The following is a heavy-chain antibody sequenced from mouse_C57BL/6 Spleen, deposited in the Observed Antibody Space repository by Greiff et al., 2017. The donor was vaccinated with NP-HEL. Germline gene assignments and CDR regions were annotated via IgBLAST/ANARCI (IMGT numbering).Heavy chain of an antibody. V-gene: IGHV1-80*01. CDR2: IYPGDGDT. CDR3: ARGGGFSYYFDY. Sequence: VKLMESGAELVKPGASVKISCKASGYAFSSYWMNWVKQRPGKGLEWIGQIYPGDGDTNYNGKFKGKATLTADKSSSTAYMQLSSLTSEDSAVYFCARGGGFSYYFDYWGQGTTLTVSS. CDR1: GYAFSSYW. J-gene: IGHJ2*01.